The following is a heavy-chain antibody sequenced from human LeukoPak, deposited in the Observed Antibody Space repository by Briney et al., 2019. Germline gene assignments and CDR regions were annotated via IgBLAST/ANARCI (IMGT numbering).Heavy chain of an antibody. Sequence: GGSLRLSCAASGFTFSSYSMNWVRQAPGKGPEWVSSISSSSSYIYYADSVKGRFTISRDNAKNSLYLQMNSLRAEDTAVYYCARELGHSGYGPSPPGSDYWGQGTLVTVSS. CDR1: GFTFSSYS. CDR3: ARELGHSGYGPSPPGSDY. V-gene: IGHV3-21*01. J-gene: IGHJ4*02. CDR2: ISSSSSYI. D-gene: IGHD5-12*01.